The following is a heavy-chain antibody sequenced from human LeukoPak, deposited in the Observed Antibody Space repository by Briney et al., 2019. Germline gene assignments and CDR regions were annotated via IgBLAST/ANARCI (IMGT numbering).Heavy chain of an antibody. Sequence: LSLTCTVSGGSISSYNFYWGWIRQSPGKGLEWVSYIGSSGTTIYYADSVKGRFTISRDNTNSSLYLDMSSLRADDSAVYYCARADSTDGFDLWGQGTMVTVSS. CDR3: ARADSTDGFDL. D-gene: IGHD3/OR15-3a*01. J-gene: IGHJ3*01. CDR2: IGSSGTTI. CDR1: GGSISSYNFY. V-gene: IGHV3-11*04.